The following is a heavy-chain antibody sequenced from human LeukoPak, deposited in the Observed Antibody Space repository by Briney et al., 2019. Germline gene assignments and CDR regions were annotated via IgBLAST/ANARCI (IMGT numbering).Heavy chain of an antibody. Sequence: GGSLRLSCAASGFTFSSYWMHWVRQAPGKGLVWVSRINSDGSTTTYADSVKGRFTISRDNAKNTLYLQMNSLRAEDTAVYYCATGFFYYYYMDVWGKGTTVTVSS. CDR3: ATGFFYYYYMDV. D-gene: IGHD3-10*01. J-gene: IGHJ6*03. CDR1: GFTFSSYW. V-gene: IGHV3-74*01. CDR2: INSDGSTT.